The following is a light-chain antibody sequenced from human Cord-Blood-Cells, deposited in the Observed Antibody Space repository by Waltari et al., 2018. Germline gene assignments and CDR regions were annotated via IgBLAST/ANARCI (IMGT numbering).Light chain of an antibody. Sequence: QSALTQPASVSGSPGQSITISCTGTSSDVGGYDYVSWYQQHPGKAPELMIYEFSNRPSRVSNRFAGSQTGQTASLTISGLQAEDEADYYCSSYTSSSTLVVCGGGTKLTVL. CDR2: EFS. J-gene: IGLJ2*01. CDR1: SSDVGGYDY. CDR3: SSYTSSSTLVV. V-gene: IGLV2-14*01.